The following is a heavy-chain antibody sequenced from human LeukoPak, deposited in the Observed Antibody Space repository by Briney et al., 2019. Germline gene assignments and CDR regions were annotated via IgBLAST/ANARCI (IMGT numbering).Heavy chain of an antibody. CDR3: ARGGIPTGPYYYFYYIDV. V-gene: IGHV3-30*01. D-gene: IGHD3-10*01. CDR2: ISYDGNNK. J-gene: IGHJ6*03. CDR1: GFTFSRNV. Sequence: PGGSLRLSCAASGFTFSRNVMHWVRQAPGKGLEWVALISYDGNNKFYADSVKGRFTISRDNSRNTVYLKMNSLSGEDAAVYSCARGGIPTGPYYYFYYIDVWGKGTAVTVSS.